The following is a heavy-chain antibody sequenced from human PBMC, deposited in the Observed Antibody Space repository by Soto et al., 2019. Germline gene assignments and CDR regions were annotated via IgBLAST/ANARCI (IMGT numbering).Heavy chain of an antibody. Sequence: QAQLVQSGAEVKKHGASVKVSCKASGYSFTTYIISWVRQTAGQGLEWMGWIAAYNGNPNYPQNLQGRVTMTIDPSTSTADMELTSLRTDDTAVYYCARIAAGSDFAMDVWGQGTTVTVSS. V-gene: IGHV1-18*01. CDR3: ARIAAGSDFAMDV. CDR2: IAAYNGNP. J-gene: IGHJ6*02. D-gene: IGHD6-25*01. CDR1: GYSFTTYI.